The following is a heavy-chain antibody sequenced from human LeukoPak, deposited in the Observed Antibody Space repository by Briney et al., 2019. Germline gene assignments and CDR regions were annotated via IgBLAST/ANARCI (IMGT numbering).Heavy chain of an antibody. V-gene: IGHV3-13*01. J-gene: IGHJ4*02. Sequence: GGSLRLSCAASGFTFSRYDMHWVRQATGKGLEWVSAIGTGGDTYYPASVKGRFTISRENAKISLYLQMNSLRVEDTAVYYCVRQGTPHGNFDYWGQGTLVTVSS. CDR1: GFTFSRYD. CDR2: IGTGGDT. D-gene: IGHD1/OR15-1a*01. CDR3: VRQGTPHGNFDY.